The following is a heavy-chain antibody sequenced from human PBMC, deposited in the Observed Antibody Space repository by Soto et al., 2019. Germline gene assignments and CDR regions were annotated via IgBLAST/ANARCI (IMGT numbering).Heavy chain of an antibody. CDR1: GFTFSSYG. CDR2: ISYDGSNK. Sequence: QVQLVESGGGVVQPGRSLRLSCAASGFTFSSYGMHWVRQAPGKGLEWVAVISYDGSNKYYADSVKGRFTISRDNSKNTLYLQMNSLRAEDTAVYYCAREGISSGGYFDYWGQGTLVTVSS. CDR3: AREGISSGGYFDY. D-gene: IGHD6-19*01. J-gene: IGHJ4*02. V-gene: IGHV3-30*03.